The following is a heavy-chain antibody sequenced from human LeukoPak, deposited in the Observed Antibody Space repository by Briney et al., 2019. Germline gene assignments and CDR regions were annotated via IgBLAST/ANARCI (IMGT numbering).Heavy chain of an antibody. J-gene: IGHJ6*03. Sequence: GGSLRHSCAASGFTFSSYSMNWVRQAPGKGLEWVALISFDGSNKYYADSVKGRFTISRDNSKNTLYLQMSSLRAEDTAVYYCAKAQAYYYYYMDVWGKGTTVTVSS. CDR3: AKAQAYYYYYMDV. V-gene: IGHV3-30*18. CDR2: ISFDGSNK. CDR1: GFTFSSYS.